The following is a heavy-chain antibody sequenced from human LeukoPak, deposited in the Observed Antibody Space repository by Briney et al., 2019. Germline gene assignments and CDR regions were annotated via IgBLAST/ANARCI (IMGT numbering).Heavy chain of an antibody. D-gene: IGHD6-19*01. Sequence: GRSLRLSCAASGFTFDDYAMHWVRQAPGKGLEWVSGISWNSGSIGYADSVKGRFTISRDNAKNSLYLQMNSLRAEDTALYYCAKATLYSSGLLDYWGQGTLVTVSS. J-gene: IGHJ4*02. CDR2: ISWNSGSI. V-gene: IGHV3-9*01. CDR1: GFTFDDYA. CDR3: AKATLYSSGLLDY.